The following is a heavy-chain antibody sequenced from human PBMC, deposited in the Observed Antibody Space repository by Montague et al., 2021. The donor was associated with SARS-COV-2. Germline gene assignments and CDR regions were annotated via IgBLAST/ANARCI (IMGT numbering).Heavy chain of an antibody. J-gene: IGHJ3*02. CDR3: ATYYDILTVYYIDAFDI. CDR1: GGSISSSSYY. CDR2: IYYSGST. Sequence: SETLSLTCTVSGGSISSSSYYWGWIRQPPGKGLEWIGSIYYSGSTYYNPSLKSRVTISVDTSKNQFSLKLSSVTAADTAVYYCATYYDILTVYYIDAFDIWGQGTMVTVSS. V-gene: IGHV4-39*01. D-gene: IGHD3-9*01.